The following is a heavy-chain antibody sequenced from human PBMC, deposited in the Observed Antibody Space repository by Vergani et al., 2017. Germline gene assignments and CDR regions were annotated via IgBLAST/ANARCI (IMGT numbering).Heavy chain of an antibody. CDR1: GFTFSSYA. CDR3: ARGRPIAAAGTGAY. J-gene: IGHJ4*02. CDR2: IGTAGDT. Sequence: EVQLLESGGGLVQPGGSLRLSCAASGFTFSSYAMSWVRQAPGKGLEWVSAIGTAGDTYYPGSVKGRFTISRENAKNSLYLQRNSLRAGDTAVYYCARGRPIAAAGTGAYWGQGTLVTVSS. D-gene: IGHD6-13*01. V-gene: IGHV3-13*01.